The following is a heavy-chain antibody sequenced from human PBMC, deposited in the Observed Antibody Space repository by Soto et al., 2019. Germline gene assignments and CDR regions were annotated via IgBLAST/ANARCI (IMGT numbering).Heavy chain of an antibody. CDR1: GGSISSYY. Sequence: ETLSLTCTVSGGSISSYYWSWIRQPPGKGLEWIGYIYYSGSTNCNPSLKSRVTISVDTSRNQFSLKLSSVTAADTAVYYCARGFSGGSCLKYWGQGTMVTVSS. CDR2: IYYSGST. V-gene: IGHV4-59*01. D-gene: IGHD2-15*01. J-gene: IGHJ4*02. CDR3: ARGFSGGSCLKY.